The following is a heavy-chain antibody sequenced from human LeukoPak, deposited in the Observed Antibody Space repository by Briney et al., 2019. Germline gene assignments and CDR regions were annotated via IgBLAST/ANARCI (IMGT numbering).Heavy chain of an antibody. J-gene: IGHJ4*02. CDR3: AIGGRNFDY. V-gene: IGHV4-34*01. Sequence: SETLSLTCAVYGGSFSGYYWSWIRQPPGKGLEWIGEINHSGSTNYNPSLKSRVTISVDTSKNQFSLKLSSVTAADTAVYYCAIGGRNFDYWGQGTLVTVSS. CDR1: GGSFSGYY. CDR2: INHSGST.